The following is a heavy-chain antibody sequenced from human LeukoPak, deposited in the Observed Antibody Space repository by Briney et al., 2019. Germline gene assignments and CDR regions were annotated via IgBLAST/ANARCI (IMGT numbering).Heavy chain of an antibody. CDR3: ARDYCSSTSCYVAFDP. D-gene: IGHD2-2*01. V-gene: IGHV1-18*01. Sequence: GASVKVSCKASGYTFTSYGISWVRQAPGQGLEWMGWISSYNGNTNYAQTLQGRVTMTTDTSTSTAYLELRSQRSDDTAVYYCARDYCSSTSCYVAFDPWGQGTLVTVSS. CDR2: ISSYNGNT. CDR1: GYTFTSYG. J-gene: IGHJ5*02.